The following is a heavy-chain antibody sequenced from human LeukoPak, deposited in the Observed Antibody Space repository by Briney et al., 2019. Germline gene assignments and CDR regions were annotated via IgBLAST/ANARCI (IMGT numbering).Heavy chain of an antibody. CDR3: AELGITMIGGV. CDR2: IKQDGSEK. V-gene: IGHV3-7*01. Sequence: GGSLRLSCAVSGFTFSRYWMSWVRQAPGKGLEWVANIKQDGSEKYYVDSVKGRFTISRDNAKNSLYLQMNSLRAEDTAVYYCAELGITMIGGVWGKGTTVTISS. D-gene: IGHD3-10*02. J-gene: IGHJ6*04. CDR1: GFTFSRYW.